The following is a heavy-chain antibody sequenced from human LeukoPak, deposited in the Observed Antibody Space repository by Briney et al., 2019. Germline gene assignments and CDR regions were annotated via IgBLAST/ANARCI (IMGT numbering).Heavy chain of an antibody. Sequence: GASVKVSCKASGYTFTSYGISWVRQAPGQGLEWMGWISAYNGNTNYAQKLQGRVTMTTDTSTSTAYMELRSLRSDDTAVYYCARDPRGYYDFWSGYYTANWFDPWGQGTLVTVSS. J-gene: IGHJ5*02. CDR3: ARDPRGYYDFWSGYYTANWFDP. CDR1: GYTFTSYG. D-gene: IGHD3-3*01. V-gene: IGHV1-18*01. CDR2: ISAYNGNT.